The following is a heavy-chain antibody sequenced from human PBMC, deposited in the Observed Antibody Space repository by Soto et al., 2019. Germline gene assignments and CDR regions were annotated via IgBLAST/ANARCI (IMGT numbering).Heavy chain of an antibody. CDR2: ISHKSGSK. CDR1: GYTFTRNG. V-gene: IGHV1-18*01. D-gene: IGHD3-22*01. Sequence: GASVKVSCKTSGYTFTRNGISWVRQAPGQGFEWMGWISHKSGSKKYAQKFQGRVIMTTDTSTSTVYMELRSLRSDDTAVYYCGKDRDSNSWPSRDVWGPGTTVTVSS. CDR3: GKDRDSNSWPSRDV. J-gene: IGHJ6*02.